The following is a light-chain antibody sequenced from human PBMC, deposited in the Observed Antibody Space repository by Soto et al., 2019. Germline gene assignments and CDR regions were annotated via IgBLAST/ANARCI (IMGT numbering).Light chain of an antibody. Sequence: TLSGSVGDRVTITCRSSQTISSWLAWYQQKPGKAPKLLIYKASTLKSGVPSRFSGSGSGTEFTLTISSLQPDDFATYYCQHYNSYSEAFGQGTKVDIK. J-gene: IGKJ1*01. CDR1: QTISSW. CDR2: KAS. V-gene: IGKV1-5*03. CDR3: QHYNSYSEA.